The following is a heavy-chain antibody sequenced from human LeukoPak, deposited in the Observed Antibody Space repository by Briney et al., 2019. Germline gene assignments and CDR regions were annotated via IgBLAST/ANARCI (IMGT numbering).Heavy chain of an antibody. D-gene: IGHD2-2*01. V-gene: IGHV1-18*04. Sequence: GASVKVSCKASGYTFTAYYMHWVRQAPGQGLEWMGWISAYNGNTNYAQKLQGRVTMTTDTSTSTAYMELRSLRSDDTAVYYCAGEGGPGYCSSTSCYGGMDVWGQGTTVTVSS. J-gene: IGHJ6*02. CDR3: AGEGGPGYCSSTSCYGGMDV. CDR2: ISAYNGNT. CDR1: GYTFTAYY.